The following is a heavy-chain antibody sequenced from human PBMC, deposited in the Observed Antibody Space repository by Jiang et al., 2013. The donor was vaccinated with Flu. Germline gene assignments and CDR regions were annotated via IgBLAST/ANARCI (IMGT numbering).Heavy chain of an antibody. Sequence: PGLVKPSGTLSLTCAVSGGSISSSNWWSWVRQPPGKGLEWIGEIYHSGSTNYNPSLKSRVTISVDKSKNQFSLKLSSVTAADTAVYYCARVPDIVVVPAAEMFDYWGQGTLVTVSS. CDR2: IYHSGST. D-gene: IGHD2-2*01. V-gene: IGHV4-4*02. CDR3: ARVPDIVVVPAAEMFDY. J-gene: IGHJ4*02. CDR1: GGSISSSNW.